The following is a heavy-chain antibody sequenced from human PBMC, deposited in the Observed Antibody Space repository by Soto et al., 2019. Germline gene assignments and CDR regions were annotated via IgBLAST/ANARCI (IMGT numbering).Heavy chain of an antibody. J-gene: IGHJ4*02. Sequence: EVHLVESGGGLVEPGGSLRLSCAASGFTFSTYYMHWVRQAPGKGLEWVSRINIDGSFTTYTESVKGRFTIFRDNAKNTLYLQMNSLRAEDTAVYYCIKYGGDWGQGTLVTVSS. CDR1: GFTFSTYY. CDR2: INIDGSFT. V-gene: IGHV3-74*03. D-gene: IGHD3-10*01. CDR3: IKYGGD.